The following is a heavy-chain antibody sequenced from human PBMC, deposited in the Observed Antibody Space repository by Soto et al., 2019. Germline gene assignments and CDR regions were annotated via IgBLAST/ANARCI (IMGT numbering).Heavy chain of an antibody. CDR2: IYPGDSDT. D-gene: IGHD3-10*01. J-gene: IGHJ6*02. V-gene: IGHV5-51*01. CDR1: GYSFTSYW. CDR3: ARSRVRGVIRRGYYYGMDV. Sequence: GESLKISCKGSGYSFTSYWIGWVRQMPGKGLEWMGIIYPGDSDTRYSPSFQGQVTISADKSISTAYLQWSSLKASDTAMYYCARSRVRGVIRRGYYYGMDVWGQGTTVTVSS.